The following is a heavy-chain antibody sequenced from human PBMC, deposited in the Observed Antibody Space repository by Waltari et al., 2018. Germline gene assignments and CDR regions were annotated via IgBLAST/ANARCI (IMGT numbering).Heavy chain of an antibody. V-gene: IGHV3-53*01. J-gene: IGHJ4*02. D-gene: IGHD1-1*01. CDR2: LYSGGGT. Sequence: EVQLVESGGGLIQPGGSLRLCCAVAGFSVTSNYLTWLRQAPGKGLEWVAVLYSGGGTYYTDSVKGRFTISRDNSNNTLDLRMTGLRADDTAVYFCARLKQLVYYFDSWGQGTQVTVSS. CDR3: ARLKQLVYYFDS. CDR1: GFSVTSNY.